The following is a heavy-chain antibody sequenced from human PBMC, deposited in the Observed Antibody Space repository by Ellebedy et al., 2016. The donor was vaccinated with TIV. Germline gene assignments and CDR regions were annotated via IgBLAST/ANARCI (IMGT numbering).Heavy chain of an antibody. V-gene: IGHV5-51*01. J-gene: IGHJ4*02. CDR3: VRIVSTAADY. D-gene: IGHD2-2*01. Sequence: GESLKISCKGSGYSFTNYWIGWVRRVPGKGLEWMGIIYPDDSDTRSSPTFRGQVTISADKSLSTAYLQWSSLKASDTAKYYCVRIVSTAADYWGQGTLVTVSS. CDR2: IYPDDSDT. CDR1: GYSFTNYW.